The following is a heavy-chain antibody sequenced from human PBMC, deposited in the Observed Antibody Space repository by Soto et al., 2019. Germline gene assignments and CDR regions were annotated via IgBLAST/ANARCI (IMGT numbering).Heavy chain of an antibody. CDR3: ARLPKGSVVTG. J-gene: IGHJ4*01. D-gene: IGHD2-21*02. V-gene: IGHV3-48*02. CDR2: ISSSSENI. CDR1: GFSFRDHS. Sequence: GWSLRLSCVGSGFSFRDHSMNWVRQPPGKGLQWISYISSSSENIYYADSVKGRFTVSRDNAKNTLFLQMNSLRDDDSAIYYCARLPKGSVVTGWGQGXLVTVYS.